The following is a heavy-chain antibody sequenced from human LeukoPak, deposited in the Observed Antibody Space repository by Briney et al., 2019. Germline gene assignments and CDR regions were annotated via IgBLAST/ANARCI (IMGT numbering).Heavy chain of an antibody. J-gene: IGHJ5*02. D-gene: IGHD1-7*01. CDR3: ARAITGTTDCWFDP. V-gene: IGHV3-23*01. CDR2: ITVNGGTT. CDR1: GLSIGNYA. Sequence: PGGSLRLSCVGCGLSIGNYAMTWVRQAPGKGLEWVSSITVNGGTTKYADSVRGRFTVSRDNSRNTVFLQMDSLRAEDTAVYYCARAITGTTDCWFDPWGQGTLVTVSS.